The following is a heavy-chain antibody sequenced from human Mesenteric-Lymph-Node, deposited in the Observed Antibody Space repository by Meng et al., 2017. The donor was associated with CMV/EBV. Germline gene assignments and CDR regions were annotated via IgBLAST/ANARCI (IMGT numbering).Heavy chain of an antibody. J-gene: IGHJ4*02. Sequence: CKASGGTFSSYAISWVRQMPGKGLEWMGVIYPGDSDARHSPSFQGQVAISADKSITTAFLQWSSLKASDTAMYYCARQDRVYGSFDYWGQGTLVTVSS. CDR3: ARQDRVYGSFDY. CDR1: GGTFSSYA. CDR2: IYPGDSDA. D-gene: IGHD3-10*01. V-gene: IGHV5-51*01.